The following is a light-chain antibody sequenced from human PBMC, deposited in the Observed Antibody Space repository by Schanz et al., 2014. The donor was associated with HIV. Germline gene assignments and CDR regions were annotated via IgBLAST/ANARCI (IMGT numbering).Light chain of an antibody. CDR3: QQYYDYPRT. J-gene: IGKJ1*01. V-gene: IGKV4-1*01. CDR1: QSLLYSSNNKNY. CDR2: WAS. Sequence: DFVMTQSPDSLAVSLGERATINCKSSQSLLYSSNNKNYLAWYQQKPGPPPKLLIYWASTRQSGVPDRFSGSGSGTDFTLTISSLQAEDFATYFCQQYYDYPRTFGQGTRV.